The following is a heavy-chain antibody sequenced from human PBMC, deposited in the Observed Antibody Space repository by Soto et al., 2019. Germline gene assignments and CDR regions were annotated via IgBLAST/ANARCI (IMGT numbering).Heavy chain of an antibody. Sequence: QVRLVQSGAEVEKPGASVKVSCKASGYTFTGYAMQWVRQAPGQRLEWMGWINAGDGKTGYSQKFQGRVTFTRDTSASTAYLDLNYLTSEDTAVYYCARGIWGSHRYYFDNWGQGTLVTVSS. CDR2: INAGDGKT. D-gene: IGHD3-16*02. CDR1: GYTFTGYA. CDR3: ARGIWGSHRYYFDN. J-gene: IGHJ4*02. V-gene: IGHV1-3*01.